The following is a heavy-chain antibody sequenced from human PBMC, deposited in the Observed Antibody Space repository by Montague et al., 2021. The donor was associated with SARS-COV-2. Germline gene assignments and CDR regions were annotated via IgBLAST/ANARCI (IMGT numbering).Heavy chain of an antibody. Sequence: SETLSLTCTVSGGSISSRSYYWGWIRQPPGKGLEWIGSIYYSGSTYYSPSLKTRATISVDTSKNQFSLKLSSVTAADTAVYYCARQDDILTGYYYYGMDDWGQGTTVTVSS. CDR1: GGSISSRSYY. V-gene: IGHV4-39*01. CDR2: IYYSGST. J-gene: IGHJ6*02. CDR3: ARQDDILTGYYYYGMDD. D-gene: IGHD3-9*01.